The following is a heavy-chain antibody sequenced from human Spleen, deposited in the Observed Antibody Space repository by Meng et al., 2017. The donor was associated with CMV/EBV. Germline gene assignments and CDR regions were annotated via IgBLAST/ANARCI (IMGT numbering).Heavy chain of an antibody. V-gene: IGHV3-30*02. D-gene: IGHD2-2*01. CDR1: GFNFRIYG. CDR3: AREYCSDTRCYFDFYGMDV. J-gene: IGHJ6*02. Sequence: GGSLRLSCAASGFNFRIYGMHWVRQLPGKGLEWVAFIRYDEKTKYYADSAKGRFTISRDNSKNTLYLQMNSLRAEDTAIYYCAREYCSDTRCYFDFYGMDVWGQGTTVTVSS. CDR2: IRYDEKTK.